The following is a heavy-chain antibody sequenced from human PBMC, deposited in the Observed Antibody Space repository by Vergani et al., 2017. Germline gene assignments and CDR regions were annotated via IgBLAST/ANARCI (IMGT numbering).Heavy chain of an antibody. J-gene: IGHJ5*02. CDR1: GFTFSIYT. CDR2: IYYSGST. V-gene: IGHV4-59*06. Sequence: VQLVESGGGLVKPGGSLRVSCAASGFTFSIYTMNWVRQAPGKGLEWIGYIYYSGSTYYNPSLKSRVTISVDTSKNQFFLKLSSVTAADTAVYYCARSTTNTAFDPWGQGTLVTVSS. D-gene: IGHD2/OR15-2a*01. CDR3: ARSTTNTAFDP.